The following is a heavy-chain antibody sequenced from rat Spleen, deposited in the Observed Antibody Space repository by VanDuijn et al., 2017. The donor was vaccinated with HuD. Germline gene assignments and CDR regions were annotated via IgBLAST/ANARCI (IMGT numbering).Heavy chain of an antibody. CDR1: GFTFSDYY. Sequence: EVQLVESTGGLVQPGRSLKLSCAPSGFTFSDYYMAWVRQAPKKGLEWVASITKIGDSTYYPDSVKGRFTISRDNAESTLYLQMNSLRSEDTATYYCARSALMYTTDPSDYWGQGVMVTVSS. D-gene: IGHD1-6*01. CDR3: ARSALMYTTDPSDY. CDR2: ITKIGDST. V-gene: IGHV5S23*01. J-gene: IGHJ2*01.